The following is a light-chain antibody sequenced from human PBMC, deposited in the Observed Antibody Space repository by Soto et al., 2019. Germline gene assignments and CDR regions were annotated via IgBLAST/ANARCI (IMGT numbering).Light chain of an antibody. V-gene: IGLV2-8*01. CDR3: SSYAGSNNVI. J-gene: IGLJ2*01. CDR2: EVS. CDR1: SSDLGGYDY. Sequence: QSALTQPPSASGSPGQSVTISCTGTSSDLGGYDYVSWYQHHPGKAPKLMIYEVSKRPSGVPDRFSGSKSGNTASLTVSGLQAEDEADYYCSSYAGSNNVIFGGGTKVTVL.